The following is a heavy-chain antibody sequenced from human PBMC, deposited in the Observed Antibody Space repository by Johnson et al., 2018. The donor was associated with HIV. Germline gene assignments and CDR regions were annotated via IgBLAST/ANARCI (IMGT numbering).Heavy chain of an antibody. J-gene: IGHJ3*02. CDR2: ISWNSGSI. D-gene: IGHD6-13*01. V-gene: IGHV3-9*01. CDR3: AKDLYSSSWTNDAFDI. Sequence: EVQLVESGGGLVQPGRSLRLSCAASGFTFDDYAMHWVRQATGKGLEWVSGISWNSGSIGYADSVKGRFTISRDNAKNSLYLQMNRLRAEDTAVYYCAKDLYSSSWTNDAFDIWGQGTMVTVSS. CDR1: GFTFDDYA.